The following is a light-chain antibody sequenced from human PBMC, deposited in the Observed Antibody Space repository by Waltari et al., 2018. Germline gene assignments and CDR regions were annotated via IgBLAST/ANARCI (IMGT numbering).Light chain of an antibody. CDR3: TSYTSRSIPWV. CDR1: TSDVGGYNH. J-gene: IGLJ1*01. CDR2: AVS. Sequence: QSALTQPASVSGSPGQSITISCTGTTSDVGGYNHVSWSQQHPGKPPKLIIYAVSHRPSGVSDRFSGSKSGNTASLTIAGLRADDEADYFCTSYTSRSIPWVFGTGTKVTVL. V-gene: IGLV2-14*03.